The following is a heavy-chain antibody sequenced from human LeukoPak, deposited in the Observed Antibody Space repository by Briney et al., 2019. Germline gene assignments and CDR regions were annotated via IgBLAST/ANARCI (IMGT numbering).Heavy chain of an antibody. V-gene: IGHV3-20*04. CDR3: ARDQRFGAAAGSFDY. CDR1: GFTFDDYG. J-gene: IGHJ4*02. CDR2: INWNGGST. Sequence: GGSLRLSCAASGFTFDDYGMSWVRQAPGKGLEWVSGINWNGGSTGYADSVKGRFTISRDNAKNSLYLQMNSLRDEDTAVYYCARDQRFGAAAGSFDYWGQGTLVTVSS. D-gene: IGHD6-13*01.